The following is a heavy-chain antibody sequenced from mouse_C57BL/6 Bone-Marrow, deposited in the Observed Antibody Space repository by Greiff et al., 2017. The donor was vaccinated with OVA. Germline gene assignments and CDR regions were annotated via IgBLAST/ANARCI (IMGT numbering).Heavy chain of an antibody. CDR1: GYTFTDYN. CDR2: INPNNGGT. V-gene: IGHV1-18*01. D-gene: IGHD2-4*01. CDR3: ARRGVYYDYDGGSMDY. Sequence: EVQLQQSGPELVKPGASVKIPCKASGYTFTDYNMDWVKQSPGKSLEWIGDINPNNGGTIYNQKFKGKATLTVDKSSSTAYMELRSLTSEDTAVYYCARRGVYYDYDGGSMDYWGQGTSVTVSS. J-gene: IGHJ4*01.